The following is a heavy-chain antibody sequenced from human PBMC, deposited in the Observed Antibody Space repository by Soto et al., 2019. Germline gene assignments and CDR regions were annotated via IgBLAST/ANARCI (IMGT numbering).Heavy chain of an antibody. CDR3: ASPGGDCGGDCYGAFEI. Sequence: SETLSLTCTVSGGSISSYYWSWIRQPPGKGLEWIGYIYYSGSTNYNPSLKSRVTISVDTSKNQFSLKLSSVTAADTAVYYCASPGGDCGGDCYGAFEIWGQGTMVSVS. CDR2: IYYSGST. V-gene: IGHV4-59*01. J-gene: IGHJ3*02. D-gene: IGHD2-21*02. CDR1: GGSISSYY.